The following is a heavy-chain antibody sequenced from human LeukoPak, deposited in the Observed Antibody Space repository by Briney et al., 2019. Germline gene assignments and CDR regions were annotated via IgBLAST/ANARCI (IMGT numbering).Heavy chain of an antibody. CDR3: AKVTAWYSSSWYLAN. J-gene: IGHJ4*02. D-gene: IGHD6-13*01. Sequence: PGGSLRLSCAASGFTFSSCAMSWVRQAPGKGLEWVSSIGGTGGRTYYADSVKGRFTISRDNSKNTLYLQMNSLRAEDTAVYHCAKVTAWYSSSWYLANWGQGTLVTVSS. V-gene: IGHV3-23*01. CDR2: IGGTGGRT. CDR1: GFTFSSCA.